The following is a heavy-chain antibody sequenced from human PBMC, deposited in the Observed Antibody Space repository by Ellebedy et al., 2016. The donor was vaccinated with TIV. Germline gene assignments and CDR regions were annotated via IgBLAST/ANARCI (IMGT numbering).Heavy chain of an antibody. V-gene: IGHV4-59*08. CDR2: TYYGGSP. J-gene: IGHJ6*02. CDR3: ARLSALTFDGMDV. CDR1: GGPISPHY. D-gene: IGHD1-14*01. Sequence: MPGGSLRLSCTVSGGPISPHYWSWIRQSPGKGLEWIGYTYYGGSPKYNPSLKSRVTITVDTSKNQLSLKLASVTVADTAVYYRARLSALTFDGMDVWGQGTTVTVSS.